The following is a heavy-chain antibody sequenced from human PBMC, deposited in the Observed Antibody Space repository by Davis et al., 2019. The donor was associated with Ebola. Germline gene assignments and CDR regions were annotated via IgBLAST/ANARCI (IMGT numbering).Heavy chain of an antibody. CDR3: VKQSDTSGWNPLYAWLGAMDV. CDR2: ISSSSSTI. Sequence: GGSLRLSCAASGFTFSDSYMTWIRQAPGKGLEWISYISSSSSTIYYVDSVKGRFTISRDNAKQSLYLQMNSLRVEDTAVYYCVKQSDTSGWNPLYAWLGAMDVWGRGTTVTVSS. D-gene: IGHD6-19*01. J-gene: IGHJ6*04. CDR1: GFTFSDSY. V-gene: IGHV3-11*01.